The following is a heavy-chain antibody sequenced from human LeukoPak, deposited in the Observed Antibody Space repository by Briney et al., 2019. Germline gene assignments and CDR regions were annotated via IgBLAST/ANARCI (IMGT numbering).Heavy chain of an antibody. CDR2: INPNSGDT. D-gene: IGHD2-21*02. J-gene: IGHJ4*02. CDR3: ARDYCGGDCFPDY. Sequence: GASVKVSCKASGYTFTGCYVHWVRQAPGQGLEWMGRINPNSGDTNYAQKFQGRVTMTRDTSISTAYMELSRLRSDDTAVYYCARDYCGGDCFPDYWGQGTLVTVSS. V-gene: IGHV1-2*06. CDR1: GYTFTGCY.